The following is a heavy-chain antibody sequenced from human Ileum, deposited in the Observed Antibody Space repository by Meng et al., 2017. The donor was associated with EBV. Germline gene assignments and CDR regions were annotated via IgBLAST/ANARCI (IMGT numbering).Heavy chain of an antibody. V-gene: IGHV3-33*01. CDR3: ARLGSGWAADY. CDR1: GFTFSNYG. D-gene: IGHD6-19*01. CDR2: IWYDGSNK. J-gene: IGHJ4*02. Sequence: QGQVVESGGGVVQPGTSLRLSCGASGFTFSNYGMYWVRQAPGKGLEWVSVIWYDGSNKYYGDSVKGRFTVSRDNSKNTVSLQMNSLRVEDTAVYYCARLGSGWAADYWGQGTLVTVSS.